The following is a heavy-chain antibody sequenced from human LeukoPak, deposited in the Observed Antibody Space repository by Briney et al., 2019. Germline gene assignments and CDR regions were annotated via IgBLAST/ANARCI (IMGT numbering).Heavy chain of an antibody. CDR1: GGTFSSYA. Sequence: SVKVSCKASGGTFSSYAISWVRQAPGQGLEWMGGIIPIFGTANYAQKFQGRVTITAGESTSTAYMELSSLRSEDTAVYYCARDEGPAEDYYYYGMDVWGQGTTVTVSS. J-gene: IGHJ6*02. CDR3: ARDEGPAEDYYYYGMDV. CDR2: IIPIFGTA. D-gene: IGHD2-2*01. V-gene: IGHV1-69*13.